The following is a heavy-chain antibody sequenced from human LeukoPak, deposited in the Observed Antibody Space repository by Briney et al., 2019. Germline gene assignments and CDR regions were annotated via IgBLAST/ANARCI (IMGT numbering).Heavy chain of an antibody. CDR3: ARVGRYQLLVEYFDY. CDR2: IYTSGST. V-gene: IGHV4-4*07. D-gene: IGHD2-2*01. Sequence: AETLSLTRAVSGGSISSYYWSWIRQPAGKGLEWIGRIYTSGSTNYNPSLKSRVTMSVDTSKNQFSLKLSSVTAADTAVYYCARVGRYQLLVEYFDYWAREPWSPSPQ. J-gene: IGHJ4*02. CDR1: GGSISSYY.